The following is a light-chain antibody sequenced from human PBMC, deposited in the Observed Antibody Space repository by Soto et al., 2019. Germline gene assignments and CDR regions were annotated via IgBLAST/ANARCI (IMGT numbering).Light chain of an antibody. J-gene: IGKJ3*01. CDR1: QNIKTF. CDR2: AAS. CDR3: QQLNTYPFT. Sequence: DMQLTQPPSFLSASVGDGVTITCRASQNIKTFLAWYQQKPGKAPNLLIFAASTLLGGVPSRFSGSGSVTEFSLTISSLQPGDFASYYCQQLNTYPFTFGPGTKVEI. V-gene: IGKV1-9*01.